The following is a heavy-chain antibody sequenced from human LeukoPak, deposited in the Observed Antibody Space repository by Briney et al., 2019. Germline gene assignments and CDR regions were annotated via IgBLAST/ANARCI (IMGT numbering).Heavy chain of an antibody. V-gene: IGHV1-18*01. CDR3: ARHSSIYGSGSYYQDSFDY. CDR2: ISTFNGYT. J-gene: IGHJ4*02. D-gene: IGHD3-10*01. Sequence: ASVKVSCKASGYTFISFAISWVRQAPGQGLEWVGWISTFNGYTNSAPKLQGRVTMTTDTSTSTAYMELRNLRSDDTAVYYCARHSSIYGSGSYYQDSFDYWGQGTLVTVSS. CDR1: GYTFISFA.